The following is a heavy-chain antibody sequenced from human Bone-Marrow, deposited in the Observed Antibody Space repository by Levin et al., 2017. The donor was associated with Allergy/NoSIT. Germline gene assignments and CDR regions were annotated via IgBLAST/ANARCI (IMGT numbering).Heavy chain of an antibody. CDR1: GYTFTSYA. CDR2: INTNTGNP. Sequence: AASVKVSCKASGYTFTSYAMNWVRQAPGQGLEWMGWINTNTGNPTYAQGFTGRFVFSLDTSVSTAYLQISSLKAEDTAVYYCAREARSIAARPIGFDPWGQGTLVTVSS. J-gene: IGHJ5*02. D-gene: IGHD6-6*01. CDR3: AREARSIAARPIGFDP. V-gene: IGHV7-4-1*02.